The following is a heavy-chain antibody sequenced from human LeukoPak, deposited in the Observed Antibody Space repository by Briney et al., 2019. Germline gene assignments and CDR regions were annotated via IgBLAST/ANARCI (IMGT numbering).Heavy chain of an antibody. CDR1: GFTFSSYG. Sequence: GRSLRLSCAASGFTFSSYGMHWVRQAPGKGLEWVAVISYDGSNKYYADSVKGRFTISRDNAKNSLYLQMNSLRAEDTAVYYCARFEGFWSGYLDVWGKGTTVTVSS. J-gene: IGHJ6*04. CDR3: ARFEGFWSGYLDV. D-gene: IGHD3-3*01. V-gene: IGHV3-30*03. CDR2: ISYDGSNK.